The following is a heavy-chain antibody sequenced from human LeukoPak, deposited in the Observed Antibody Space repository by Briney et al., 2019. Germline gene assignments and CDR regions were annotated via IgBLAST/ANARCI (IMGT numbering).Heavy chain of an antibody. V-gene: IGHV3-21*01. CDR1: GFTFSSYA. J-gene: IGHJ3*02. CDR3: ARAHCSGRGCYQRYDGFDI. CDR2: ISSNSAYL. D-gene: IGHD2-15*01. Sequence: GGSLRLSCAASGFTFSSYAMSWVRQAPGKGLEWVSSISSNSAYLYYVDSLRGRFTVSRDNAKSSLSLQMSSLRVEDTAVYYCARAHCSGRGCYQRYDGFDIWGQGTVVTVSS.